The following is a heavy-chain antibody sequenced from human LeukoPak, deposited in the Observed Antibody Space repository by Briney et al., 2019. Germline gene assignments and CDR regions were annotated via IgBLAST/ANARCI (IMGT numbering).Heavy chain of an antibody. V-gene: IGHV4-4*09. J-gene: IGHJ6*03. Sequence: PSETLSLTCTVSGGSISSYYWSWIWQPPGKGLERIGYIYTSGSTHYTPSLKSRVSISVDTSKHQFSLKLSSVTASDSAVYYCARHGKQLVYYYMYVWGKGTTVTVSS. CDR1: GGSISSYY. CDR3: ARHGKQLVYYYMYV. D-gene: IGHD6-6*01. CDR2: IYTSGST.